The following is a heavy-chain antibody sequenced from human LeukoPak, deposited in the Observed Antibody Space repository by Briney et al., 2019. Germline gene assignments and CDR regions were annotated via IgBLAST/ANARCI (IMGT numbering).Heavy chain of an antibody. D-gene: IGHD3-22*01. J-gene: IGHJ4*02. CDR3: ASHKKYYYDSSGSKNFDY. Sequence: SQTLSLTCTVSDGSISSALYYWSWIRQPAGKGLEWIGRIYTSGSTNYNPSLKSRVTMSVDTSKNQFSLKLSSVTAADTAVYYCASHKKYYYDSSGSKNFDYWGQGTLVTVSS. CDR2: IYTSGST. V-gene: IGHV4-61*02. CDR1: DGSISSALYY.